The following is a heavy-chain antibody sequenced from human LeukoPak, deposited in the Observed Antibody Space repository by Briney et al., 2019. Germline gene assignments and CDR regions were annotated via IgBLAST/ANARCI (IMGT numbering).Heavy chain of an antibody. CDR2: IKSKNVGGTT. CDR3: TSHAAFDP. CDR1: GFTFNNAW. V-gene: IGHV3-15*01. J-gene: IGHJ5*02. Sequence: GGSLRLSCAASGFTFNNAWMNWVRQAPGKGLEWVGRIKSKNVGGTTDYATPVKGRFTISRDDSKNTVYLQMNSLKIEDTAVYYCTSHAAFDPWGQGTLVTVSS.